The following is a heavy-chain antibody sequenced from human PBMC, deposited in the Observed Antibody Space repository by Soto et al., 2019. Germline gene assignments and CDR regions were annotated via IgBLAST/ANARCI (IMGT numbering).Heavy chain of an antibody. D-gene: IGHD3-22*01. CDR2: INPSGGST. V-gene: IGHV1-46*01. CDR3: ARSVDYYDSSGYQNPFDY. J-gene: IGHJ4*02. CDR1: GYTFTSYY. Sequence: ASVKVSCKASGYTFTSYYMHWVRQAPGQRLEWMGIINPSGGSTSYAQKFQGRVTMTRDTSTSTVYMELSSLRSEDTAVYYCARSVDYYDSSGYQNPFDYWGQGTLVTVSS.